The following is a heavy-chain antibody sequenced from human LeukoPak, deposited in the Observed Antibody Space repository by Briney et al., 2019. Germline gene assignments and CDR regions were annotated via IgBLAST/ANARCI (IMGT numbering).Heavy chain of an antibody. CDR1: GFTFSSSA. J-gene: IGHJ4*02. CDR2: ISNNGGYT. Sequence: GGSLRLSCAASGFTFSSSAMSWVRQAPGKGLEWVSAISNNGGYTYYADSVQGRFTISRDNSKSTLCLQMNSLRAEDTAVYYCAKDLDSGSWSPGLIDYWGQGTLVTVSS. D-gene: IGHD6-13*01. V-gene: IGHV3-23*01. CDR3: AKDLDSGSWSPGLIDY.